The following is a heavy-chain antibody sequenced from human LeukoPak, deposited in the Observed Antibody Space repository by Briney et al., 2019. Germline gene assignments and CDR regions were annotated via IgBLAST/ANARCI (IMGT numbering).Heavy chain of an antibody. CDR2: IYTSGNT. V-gene: IGHV4-4*08. CDR1: GGSISSYY. D-gene: IGHD5-12*01. CDR3: ASGYSGYDYGYY. Sequence: SSETLSLTCTVSGGSISSYYWSWIRQPPGKGLEWIGYIYTSGNTNYNPSLKSRVTISVDTSKNQFSLKLSSVTAADSAVYYCASGYSGYDYGYYWGQGTLVTVSS. J-gene: IGHJ4*02.